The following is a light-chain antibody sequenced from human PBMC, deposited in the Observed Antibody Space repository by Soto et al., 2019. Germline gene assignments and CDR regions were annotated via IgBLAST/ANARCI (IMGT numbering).Light chain of an antibody. J-gene: IGLJ2*01. CDR3: CSYASSSTWV. V-gene: IGLV2-23*01. CDR1: SSDVGSYNL. Sequence: QSALTQPASVSRSPGQSITISCTGTSSDVGSYNLVSWYQQHPGKAPKLMIYEGSKRPSGVSNRFSGSKSDNTASLTISGLQAEDEADYYCCSYASSSTWVFGGGTKLTVL. CDR2: EGS.